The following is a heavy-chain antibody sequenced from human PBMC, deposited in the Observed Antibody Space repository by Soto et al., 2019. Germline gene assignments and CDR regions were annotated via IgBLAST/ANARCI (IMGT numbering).Heavy chain of an antibody. V-gene: IGHV1-3*01. Sequence: ASVKVSCRASGYSFTRYGMHWVRQAPGQGLEWMGWINAGKGNTKYSQKFQGRITITRDTSASTVYMELSSLRSEDTAVYYCARVTWDISRSYYYYAMDVWGQGTTVTVSS. CDR2: INAGKGNT. J-gene: IGHJ6*02. D-gene: IGHD3-10*01. CDR3: ARVTWDISRSYYYYAMDV. CDR1: GYSFTRYG.